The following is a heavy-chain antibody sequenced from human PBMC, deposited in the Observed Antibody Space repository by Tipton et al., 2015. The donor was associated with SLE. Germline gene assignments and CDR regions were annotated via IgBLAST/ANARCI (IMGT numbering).Heavy chain of an antibody. J-gene: IGHJ4*02. CDR3: ARLRGGNSIDY. V-gene: IGHV4-39*01. Sequence: TLSLTCTVSGGSISSSSYYWGWLRQPPGKGLEWIGSIYYSGSTYYNPSLKSRVTISVDTSKNQFSLKLSSVTAADTAVYYCARLRGGNSIDYWGQGTLVTVSS. D-gene: IGHD4-23*01. CDR1: GGSISSSSYY. CDR2: IYYSGST.